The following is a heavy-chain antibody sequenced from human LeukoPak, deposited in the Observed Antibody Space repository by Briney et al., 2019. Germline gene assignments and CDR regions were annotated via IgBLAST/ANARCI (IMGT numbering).Heavy chain of an antibody. CDR2: ITASGTAM. CDR3: ASSGSYRFDY. CDR1: GFTFSSYS. J-gene: IGHJ4*02. D-gene: IGHD1-26*01. V-gene: IGHV3-48*02. Sequence: GGSLRRSCAASGFTFSSYSMNWVRQAPGKGLEWVSHITASGTAMFYADSVKGRFTISRDNAKNSLYLQMNSLRDEDTAVYYCASSGSYRFDYWGQGTLVTVSS.